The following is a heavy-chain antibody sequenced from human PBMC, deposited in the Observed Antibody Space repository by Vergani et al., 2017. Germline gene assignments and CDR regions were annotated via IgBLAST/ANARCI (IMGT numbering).Heavy chain of an antibody. D-gene: IGHD2-15*01. Sequence: EVQLVESGGGLVQPGRSLRLSCTTSGFTFGDYAMSWFRQAPGKGLEWVGFIRSKAYGGTTEYAASVKGRFTISRDNAKNSLYLQMNSLRAEDTAVYYCARSSGINWYFDLWGRGTLVTVSS. J-gene: IGHJ2*01. V-gene: IGHV3-49*03. CDR3: ARSSGINWYFDL. CDR2: IRSKAYGGTT. CDR1: GFTFGDYA.